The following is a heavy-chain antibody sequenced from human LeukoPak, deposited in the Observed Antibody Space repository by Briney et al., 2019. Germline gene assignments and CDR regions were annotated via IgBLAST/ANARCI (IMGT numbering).Heavy chain of an antibody. V-gene: IGHV1-2*02. D-gene: IGHD6-19*01. CDR2: INPNSGGT. CDR3: ASGGSGWYGNKVFIDFDY. CDR1: GYTFTGYY. Sequence: ASVKVSCKASGYTFTGYYMHWVRQAPGQGLEWMGWINPNSGGTNYAQKFQGRVTMTRDTSISTAYMELSRLRSDDTAVYYCASGGSGWYGNKVFIDFDYWGQGTLVTVSS. J-gene: IGHJ4*02.